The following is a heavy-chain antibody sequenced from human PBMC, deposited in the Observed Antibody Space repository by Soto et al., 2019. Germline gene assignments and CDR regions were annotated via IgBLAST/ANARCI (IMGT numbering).Heavy chain of an antibody. CDR2: IKSKTDGGTT. CDR1: GFTFSNAW. D-gene: IGHD2-2*01. V-gene: IGHV3-15*07. J-gene: IGHJ4*02. Sequence: GGSLRLSCAASGFTFSNAWMNWVRQAPGKGLEWVGRIKSKTDGGTTDYAAPVKGRFTISREDSKNTLYLQMNSLKTEDTAVYYCTTDPDIVVVPAAMGQFAFDYWGQGTLVTVSS. CDR3: TTDPDIVVVPAAMGQFAFDY.